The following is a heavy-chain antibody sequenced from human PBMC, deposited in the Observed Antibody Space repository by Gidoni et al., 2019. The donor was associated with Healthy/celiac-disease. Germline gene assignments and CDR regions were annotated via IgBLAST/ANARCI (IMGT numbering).Heavy chain of an antibody. CDR2: INPSGGRT. V-gene: IGHV1-46*01. CDR3: AGGDIVVVTAIWNWFDP. CDR1: GYTFTSYY. D-gene: IGHD2-21*02. Sequence: QVQLVQSGAEVKKPGASAKVSCKASGYTFTSYYMHWVRQAPGQGLGWLGIINPSGGRTSYEQKFQGRVTMTRDTSTSTVYMELSSLRSEDTAVYYCAGGDIVVVTAIWNWFDPWGQGTLVTVSS. J-gene: IGHJ5*02.